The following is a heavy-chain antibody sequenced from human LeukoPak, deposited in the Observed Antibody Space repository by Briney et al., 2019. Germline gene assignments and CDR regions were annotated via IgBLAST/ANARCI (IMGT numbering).Heavy chain of an antibody. CDR1: GFTFSSYA. CDR2: ISDSGGRT. D-gene: IGHD3-22*01. CDR3: AKRGVVIRVILVGFHKEAYYFDS. Sequence: GGSLRLSCAASGFTFSSYAMSWVRQAPGKGLEWVAGISDSGGRTNYADSVKGRFTISRDNPKDTLYLQMNSLRAEDTAVYFCAKRGVVIRVILVGFHKEAYYFDSWGQGALVTVSS. V-gene: IGHV3-23*01. J-gene: IGHJ4*02.